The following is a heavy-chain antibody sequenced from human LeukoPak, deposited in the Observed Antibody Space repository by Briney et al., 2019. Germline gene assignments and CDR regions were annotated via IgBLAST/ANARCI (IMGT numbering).Heavy chain of an antibody. CDR3: ARGRWELLLAFGGVFGY. V-gene: IGHV1-2*02. J-gene: IGHJ4*02. CDR1: GYTFTGYY. Sequence: ASVKVSCKASGYTFTGYYMHWVRQAPGQGLEWMGWINPNSGGTNYAQKFQGRVTMTRDTSISTAYMELSRLRSDDTAVYYCARGRWELLLAFGGVFGYWGQGTLATVSS. D-gene: IGHD1-26*01. CDR2: INPNSGGT.